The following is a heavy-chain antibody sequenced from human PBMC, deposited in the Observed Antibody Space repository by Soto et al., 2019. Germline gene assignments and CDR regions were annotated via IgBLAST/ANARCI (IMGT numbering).Heavy chain of an antibody. Sequence: QVQLQQWGAGLLKPSETLSLTCAVYGGSFSGYYWSWIRQPPGKGLEWIAEINHGGGTNNIPSLSSRVTISVDTSKSQFSLKLSSVTAADTAVYYCARVVAGRVNRAFDMRGQGTLVTVSS. CDR2: INHGGGT. CDR3: ARVVAGRVNRAFDM. D-gene: IGHD6-19*01. V-gene: IGHV4-34*01. CDR1: GGSFSGYY. J-gene: IGHJ3*02.